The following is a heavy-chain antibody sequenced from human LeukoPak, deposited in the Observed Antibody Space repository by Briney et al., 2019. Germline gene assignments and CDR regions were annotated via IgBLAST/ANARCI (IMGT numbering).Heavy chain of an antibody. Sequence: GGSLRLSCAASGFTFSGYSMNWVRQAPGKGLEWVSYISSSSSTIYYADSVKGRFTISRDNAKNSLYLQMNSLRAEDTAVYYCAREGYCSGGSCYQGHFEYWGQGTLVTVSS. D-gene: IGHD2-15*01. CDR3: AREGYCSGGSCYQGHFEY. J-gene: IGHJ4*02. CDR1: GFTFSGYS. CDR2: ISSSSSTI. V-gene: IGHV3-48*01.